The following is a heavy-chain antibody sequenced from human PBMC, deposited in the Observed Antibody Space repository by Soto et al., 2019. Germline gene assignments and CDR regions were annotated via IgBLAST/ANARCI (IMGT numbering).Heavy chain of an antibody. J-gene: IGHJ5*01. D-gene: IGHD3-3*01. CDR2: VYYDGST. CDR3: VRRARHYDFLDS. CDR1: GGSITTSVYY. V-gene: IGHV4-39*01. Sequence: SETLSLTCAVSGGSITTSVYYWDWIRRPPGEGLEWIGTVYYDGSTFYNPSLKSRVTVSADTSKSQFSLKLASVTAADTAVYHCVRRARHYDFLDSSSRGTLDIGSS.